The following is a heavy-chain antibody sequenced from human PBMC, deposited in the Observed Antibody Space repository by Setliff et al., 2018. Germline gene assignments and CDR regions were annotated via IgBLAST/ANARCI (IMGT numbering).Heavy chain of an antibody. D-gene: IGHD5-12*01. CDR1: GGSISDNGYF. CDR3: ARGREYSGYEGMADY. V-gene: IGHV4-39*07. J-gene: IGHJ4*02. Sequence: PPETLSLTCTVPGGSISDNGYFWGWVRQPPGKVLEWIGNNYVGGNTYFHPYFTSRVTMSIDTSKNQYSLKLSSVTAAVTAVYYCARGREYSGYEGMADYWGQGTLVTVSS. CDR2: NYVGGNT.